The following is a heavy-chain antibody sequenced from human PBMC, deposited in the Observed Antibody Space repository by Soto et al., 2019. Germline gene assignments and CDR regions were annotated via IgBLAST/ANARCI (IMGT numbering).Heavy chain of an antibody. D-gene: IGHD2-15*01. V-gene: IGHV4-59*01. J-gene: IGHJ4*02. CDR3: ARQWVLLFPSFDY. CDR1: GDSISSYY. Sequence: QVQLQESGPGLVKPSETLSLTCTVSGDSISSYYWSWIRQPPGKGLEWIGYINYSGTTNYNPSLKSRVTMSVEKSKNQFSLKLSSVTAADTAVYYCARQWVLLFPSFDYWGQGTLVTVSS. CDR2: INYSGTT.